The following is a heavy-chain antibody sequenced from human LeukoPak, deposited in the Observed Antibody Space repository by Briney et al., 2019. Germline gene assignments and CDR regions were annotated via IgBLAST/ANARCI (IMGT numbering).Heavy chain of an antibody. J-gene: IGHJ4*02. CDR1: GFTFSSYA. D-gene: IGHD3-10*01. Sequence: GGSLRLSCAASGFTFSSYAMSWVRQAPGKGLEWVAVISYDGSNKYYADSVKGRFTISRDNSKNTLYLHMNSLRAEDTAVYYCAKDRLLWFGELLAPSDYWGQGTLVTVSS. CDR3: AKDRLLWFGELLAPSDY. V-gene: IGHV3-30*18. CDR2: ISYDGSNK.